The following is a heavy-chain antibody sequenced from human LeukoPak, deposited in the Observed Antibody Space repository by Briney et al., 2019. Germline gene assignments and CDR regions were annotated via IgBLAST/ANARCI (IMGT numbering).Heavy chain of an antibody. J-gene: IGHJ4*02. CDR3: ARGGRDGDYGFDY. CDR2: ISNNGGYT. CDR1: GFTFSSSA. V-gene: IGHV3-23*01. D-gene: IGHD4-17*01. Sequence: PGGSLRLSCAASGFTFSSSAMSWVRQAPGKGLEWVSAISNNGGYTYYADSVQGRFTISRDNSKSTLCLQMNSLRAEDTAVYYCARGGRDGDYGFDYWGQGTLVTVSS.